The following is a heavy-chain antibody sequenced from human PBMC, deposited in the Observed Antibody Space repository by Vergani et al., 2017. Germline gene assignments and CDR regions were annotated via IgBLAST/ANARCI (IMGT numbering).Heavy chain of an antibody. CDR2: ISAYNGNT. CDR1: GYTFTSYG. D-gene: IGHD3-22*01. CDR3: AKDTYYYDSSGYYSVDAFDI. Sequence: QVQLVQSGAEVKKPGASVKVSCKASGYTFTSYGISWVRQAPGQGLEWMGWISAYNGNTNYAQKLQGRVTMTTDTSTSTAYMELRSLRSDDTAVYYCAKDTYYYDSSGYYSVDAFDIWGQGTMVTVSS. J-gene: IGHJ3*02. V-gene: IGHV1-18*01.